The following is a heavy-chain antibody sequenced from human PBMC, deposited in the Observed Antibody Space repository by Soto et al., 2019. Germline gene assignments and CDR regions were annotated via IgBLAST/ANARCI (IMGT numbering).Heavy chain of an antibody. CDR3: ARYLGVVTPYYYYYGMDV. CDR2: IDWDDDK. D-gene: IGHD3-3*01. J-gene: IGHJ6*02. Sequence: SGPTLVNPTQALTLTCTFSGFSLSTSGMCVSWIRQPPGKALEWLARIDWDDDKYYSTSLKTRLTISKDTSKNQVVLTMTNMDPVDTATYYCARYLGVVTPYYYYYGMDVWGQGTTVTVSS. V-gene: IGHV2-70*11. CDR1: GFSLSTSGMC.